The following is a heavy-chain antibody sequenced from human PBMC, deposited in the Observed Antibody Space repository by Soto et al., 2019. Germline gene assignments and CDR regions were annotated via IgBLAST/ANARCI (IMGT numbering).Heavy chain of an antibody. D-gene: IGHD3-16*01. CDR2: IIPIIGVT. CDR1: GDTFNSYV. J-gene: IGHJ4*02. CDR3: ARESLGAKGADH. V-gene: IGHV1-69*17. Sequence: QVQLVQSGAEVKRPGSSVKVSCESSGDTFNSYVISWVRQAPGQGLEWMGGIIPIIGVTHYAQKFQGRVTISALSSTGTAYMELTNLGFEDTALYYCARESLGAKGADHWGQGTLVTVS.